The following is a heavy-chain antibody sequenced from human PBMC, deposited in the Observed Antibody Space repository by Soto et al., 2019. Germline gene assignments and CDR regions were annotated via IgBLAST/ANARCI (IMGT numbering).Heavy chain of an antibody. CDR1: GFTFSSYA. CDR2: ISGSGGST. D-gene: IGHD6-13*01. Sequence: EVQLLESGGGLVQPGGSLRLSCAASGFTFSSYAMSWVRQAPGKGLEWVSAISGSGGSTYYADSVKGRFTISRDNSKNTLYLQINSLRAEDTAVYYCAKDPAAGPYYFDYWGQGTLVTVSS. V-gene: IGHV3-23*01. J-gene: IGHJ4*02. CDR3: AKDPAAGPYYFDY.